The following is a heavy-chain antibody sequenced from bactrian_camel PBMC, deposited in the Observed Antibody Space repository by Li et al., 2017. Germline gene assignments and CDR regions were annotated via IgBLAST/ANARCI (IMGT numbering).Heavy chain of an antibody. CDR1: GFQFSDYP. CDR2: IAYDGWVS. J-gene: IGHJ4*01. CDR3: AAHFAYSRSCSLSQSSAYLH. Sequence: VQLVESGGGSVQAGGSLRLSCIASGFQFSDYPMSWVRQAPGKDLEWLAQIAYDGWVSRYNDPAKGRFVISRDNAKNTLYLQMNSLKPDDTAIYYCAAHFAYSRSCSLSQSSAYLHWGQGTQVTVS. V-gene: IGHV3S42*01. D-gene: IGHD1*01.